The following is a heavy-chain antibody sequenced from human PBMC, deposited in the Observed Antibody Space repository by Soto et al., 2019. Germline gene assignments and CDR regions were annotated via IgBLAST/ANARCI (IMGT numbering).Heavy chain of an antibody. Sequence: SETLSLTWTVSGGSISSYYWSWIRQPPGKGLEWIGYIYYSGSTNYNPSLKSRVTISVDTSKNQFSLKLSSVTAADTAVYYCAREENYYDSSGSAMIWFDPWGQGTLVTVSS. J-gene: IGHJ5*02. D-gene: IGHD3-22*01. V-gene: IGHV4-59*01. CDR2: IYYSGST. CDR3: AREENYYDSSGSAMIWFDP. CDR1: GGSISSYY.